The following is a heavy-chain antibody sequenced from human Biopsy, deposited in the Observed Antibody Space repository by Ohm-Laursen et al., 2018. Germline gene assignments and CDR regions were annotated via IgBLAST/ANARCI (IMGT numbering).Heavy chain of an antibody. Sequence: SVKVSCKSSGYTFTGHSCHWVRQAPGQRLEWVGRIDPSSDDTKYAQKFQGRIAMTTDTSITTAYLEVSSLTSDDAAVYFCARASAYGVFDVWGQGTIVTVSS. V-gene: IGHV1-2*06. D-gene: IGHD4/OR15-4a*01. CDR1: GYTFTGHS. CDR3: ARASAYGVFDV. J-gene: IGHJ3*01. CDR2: IDPSSDDT.